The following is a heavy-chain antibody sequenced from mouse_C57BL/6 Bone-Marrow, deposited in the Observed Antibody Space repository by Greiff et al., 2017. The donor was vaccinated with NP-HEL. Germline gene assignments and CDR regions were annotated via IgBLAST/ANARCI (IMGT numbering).Heavy chain of an antibody. V-gene: IGHV5-17*01. CDR3: ARKRTTVVAHYYAMDY. J-gene: IGHJ4*01. CDR1: GFTFSDYG. CDR2: ISSGSSTI. Sequence: EVMLVESGGGLVKPGGSLKLSCAASGFTFSDYGMHWVRQAPEKGLEWVAYISSGSSTIYYADTVKGRFTISRDNAKNTLFLQMTSLRSEDTAMYYCARKRTTVVAHYYAMDYWGQGTSVTVSS. D-gene: IGHD1-1*01.